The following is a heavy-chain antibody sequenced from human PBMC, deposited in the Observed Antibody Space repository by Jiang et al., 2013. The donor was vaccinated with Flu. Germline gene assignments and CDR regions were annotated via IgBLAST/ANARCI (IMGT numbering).Heavy chain of an antibody. Sequence: SGGGVVQPGRSLRLSCAASGFTFSSYGMHWVRQAPGKGLEWVAVIWYDGSNKYYADSVKGRFTISRDNSKNTLYLQMNSLRAEDTAVYYCARAPDYGDLSHFDYWGQGTLVTVSS. CDR2: IWYDGSNK. CDR1: GFTFSSYG. V-gene: IGHV3-33*01. D-gene: IGHD4-17*01. J-gene: IGHJ4*02. CDR3: ARAPDYGDLSHFDY.